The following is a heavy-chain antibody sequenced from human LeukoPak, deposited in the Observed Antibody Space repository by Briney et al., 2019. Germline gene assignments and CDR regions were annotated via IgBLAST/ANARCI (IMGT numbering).Heavy chain of an antibody. CDR3: AKTVGATDY. CDR1: GFTLSNAW. V-gene: IGHV3-15*01. Sequence: PGGSLRLSCAASGFTLSNAWMNWVRQAPGKGLEWVGLIKSKTNGETRDYAAPVKGRFTISRDDSDNTFYLQMNSLKNEDTAVYYCAKTVGATDYWGQGTLVTVSS. J-gene: IGHJ4*02. D-gene: IGHD1-26*01. CDR2: IKSKTNGETR.